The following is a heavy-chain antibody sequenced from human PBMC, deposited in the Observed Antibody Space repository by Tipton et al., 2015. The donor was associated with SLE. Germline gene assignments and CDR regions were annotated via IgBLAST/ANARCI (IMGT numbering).Heavy chain of an antibody. Sequence: TLSLTCNVSGGSISSSSYCWGWIRQPPVKGLEWIGSIFYSGSTYYNPSLKSRVTISVDTSKNQFSLKVSSVTAADTAVYYCARHRLLNDNLDYWGQGTLVTVSS. J-gene: IGHJ4*02. CDR3: ARHRLLNDNLDY. D-gene: IGHD1-1*01. V-gene: IGHV4-39*01. CDR1: GGSISSSSYC. CDR2: IFYSGST.